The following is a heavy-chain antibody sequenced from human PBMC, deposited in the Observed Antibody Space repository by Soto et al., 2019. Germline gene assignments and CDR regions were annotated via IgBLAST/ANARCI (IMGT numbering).Heavy chain of an antibody. D-gene: IGHD3-16*01. J-gene: IGHJ5*02. CDR1: GFPFSHYW. CDR2: INPAGTIT. V-gene: IGHV3-74*01. Sequence: MQIVESGGCSVQPGGSLRLSCAASGFPFSHYWMHWVRQTPGKGLVWVSRINPAGTITNYADSVEGRFTISRDNADSALFLQMNSLSAEDTAIYYCTSDTFGLRDTWGQGTLVTVSS. CDR3: TSDTFGLRDT.